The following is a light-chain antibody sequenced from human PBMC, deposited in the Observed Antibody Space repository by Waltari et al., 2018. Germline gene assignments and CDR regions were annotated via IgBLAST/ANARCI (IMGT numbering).Light chain of an antibody. CDR1: QSVLYSSNNKNY. J-gene: IGKJ1*01. CDR2: WAS. V-gene: IGKV4-1*01. CDR3: QQCYTTPPT. Sequence: DIVMTQSPDSLAVSLVERATINCKSSQSVLYSSNNKNYLAWYQQKPGQPPKLLIYWASTRESGVPDRFSGSGSGTDFTLTISSLQAEDVAVYYCQQCYTTPPTFGQGTKVEI.